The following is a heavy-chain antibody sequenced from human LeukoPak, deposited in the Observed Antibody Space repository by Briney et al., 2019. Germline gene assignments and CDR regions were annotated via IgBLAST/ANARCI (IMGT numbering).Heavy chain of an antibody. D-gene: IGHD3-9*01. CDR2: ISWNSGSI. CDR3: AKDIGGELGLTGYYRGLGAFDI. V-gene: IGHV3-9*01. CDR1: GFTFDDLA. J-gene: IGHJ3*02. Sequence: QAGGCLRLSCAASGFTFDDLAMHWVRQAPGRGLEWVPGISWNSGSIGYADSVKGRFTISRDNAKNSLYLQMNSLRAEDTALYYCAKDIGGELGLTGYYRGLGAFDIWGQGTMVTVSS.